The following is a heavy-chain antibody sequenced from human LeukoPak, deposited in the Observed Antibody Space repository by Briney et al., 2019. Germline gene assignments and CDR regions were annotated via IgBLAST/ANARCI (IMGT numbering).Heavy chain of an antibody. J-gene: IGHJ4*02. D-gene: IGHD5-24*01. CDR3: ARRGKLKDGYNYCIDY. CDR2: INHSGST. Sequence: SETLSPTCAVYGGSFSGYYWSWIRQPPGKGLEWIGEINHSGSTNYNPSLKSRVTISVDTSKNQFSLKLSSVTAADTAVYYCARRGKLKDGYNYCIDYWGQGTLVTVSS. CDR1: GGSFSGYY. V-gene: IGHV4-34*01.